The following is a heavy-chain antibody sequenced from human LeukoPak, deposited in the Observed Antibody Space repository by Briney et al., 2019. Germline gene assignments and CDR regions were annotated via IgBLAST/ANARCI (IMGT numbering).Heavy chain of an antibody. CDR1: GGSISSYY. CDR2: IYYSGST. Sequence: SETLSLTCTVSGGSISSYYWSWIRQPPGKGLEWIGYIYYSGSTNYNPSLKSRVTISVDTSKNQFSLKLSSVTAADTAVYYCARDSLNGWNYYYGMDVWGQGTTVTVSS. J-gene: IGHJ6*02. D-gene: IGHD1-1*01. CDR3: ARDSLNGWNYYYGMDV. V-gene: IGHV4-59*01.